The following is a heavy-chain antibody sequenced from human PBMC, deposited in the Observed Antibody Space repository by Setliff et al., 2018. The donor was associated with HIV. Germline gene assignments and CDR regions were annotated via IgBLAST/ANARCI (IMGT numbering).Heavy chain of an antibody. D-gene: IGHD1-26*01. V-gene: IGHV1-18*01. Sequence: ASVKVSCKASGYTFTTYCIPWVRQAPGQGLEWMGWISPYNGNTNYAQKLLGRVTMTTDTSTTTAYMELRILRSDDTAVYYCARTPARKGRGVYYFDYWGQGTLVTVSS. J-gene: IGHJ4*02. CDR2: ISPYNGNT. CDR1: GYTFTTYC. CDR3: ARTPARKGRGVYYFDY.